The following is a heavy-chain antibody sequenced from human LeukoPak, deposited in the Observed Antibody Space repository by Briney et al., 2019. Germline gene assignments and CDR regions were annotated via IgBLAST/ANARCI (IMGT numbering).Heavy chain of an antibody. CDR2: IYTSGST. CDR1: GGSISSSGYY. Sequence: SETLSLTCTVSGGSISSSGYYWGWIRQPAGKGLEWIGRIYTSGSTNYNPSLKSRVTMSVDTSKNQFSLKLSSVTAADTAVYYCARAGVGYSYGFDYWGQGTLVTVSS. D-gene: IGHD5-18*01. V-gene: IGHV4-61*02. J-gene: IGHJ4*02. CDR3: ARAGVGYSYGFDY.